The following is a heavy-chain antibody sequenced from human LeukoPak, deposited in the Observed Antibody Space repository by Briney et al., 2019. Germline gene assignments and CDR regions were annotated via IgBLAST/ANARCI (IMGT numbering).Heavy chain of an antibody. V-gene: IGHV3-33*01. CDR3: AVGWEITGMTSFDY. CDR1: GVTFSSYA. CDR2: RWYDGSNK. D-gene: IGHD1-14*01. J-gene: IGHJ4*02. Sequence: GGSLRLSCAASGVTFSSYAMHWVRQAPGKGLEWVAVRWYDGSNKYYADSVKGRFTISRDNSQNTVYLQLNGLRAEDTAVYYCAVGWEITGMTSFDYWGQGDLVTVSS.